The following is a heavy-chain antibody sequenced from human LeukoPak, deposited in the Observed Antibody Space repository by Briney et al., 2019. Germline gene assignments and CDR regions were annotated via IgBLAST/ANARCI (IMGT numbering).Heavy chain of an antibody. CDR2: ISYDGSNK. V-gene: IGHV3-30-3*01. J-gene: IGHJ4*02. CDR1: GFTFSSYA. Sequence: GGSLRLSCAASGFTFSSYAMHWVRQAPGKGLEWVAVISYDGSNKYCADSVKGRFTISRDNSKNTLYLQMNSLRAEDTAVYYCARGTAGIDYWGQGTLVTVSS. CDR3: ARGTAGIDY.